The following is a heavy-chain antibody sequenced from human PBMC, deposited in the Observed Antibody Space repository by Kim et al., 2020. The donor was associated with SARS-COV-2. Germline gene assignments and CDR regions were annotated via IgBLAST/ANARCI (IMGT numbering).Heavy chain of an antibody. CDR1: GGSISSSSYY. CDR3: ASPTTLHYGGIAAFDI. CDR2: IYYSGST. Sequence: SETLSLTCTVSGGSISSSSYYWGWIRQPPGKGLEWIGSIYYSGSTYYNPSLKSRVTISVDTSKNQFSLKLSSVTAADTAVYYCASPTTLHYGGIAAFDIWGQGTMVTVSS. J-gene: IGHJ3*02. V-gene: IGHV4-39*01. D-gene: IGHD4-17*01.